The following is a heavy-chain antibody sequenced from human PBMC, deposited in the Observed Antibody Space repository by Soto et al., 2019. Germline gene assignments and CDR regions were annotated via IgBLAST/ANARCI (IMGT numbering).Heavy chain of an antibody. V-gene: IGHV3-74*01. D-gene: IGHD5-12*01. CDR2: INGDGTGI. Sequence: EVQLVESGGGLVQPGGSLRLSCAASGFTFSSYSMHWVRQAPGKGLVWVSRINGDGTGISYADSVKGRFTISRDNAKTTLYLQMNSLRAEDTAVYYCARVVATLAYWGQGTLVTVSS. J-gene: IGHJ4*02. CDR1: GFTFSSYS. CDR3: ARVVATLAY.